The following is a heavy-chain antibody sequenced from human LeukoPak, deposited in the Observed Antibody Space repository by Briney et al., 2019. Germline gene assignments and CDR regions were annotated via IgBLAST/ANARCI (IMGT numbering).Heavy chain of an antibody. Sequence: SVKVSCKASGGTFSSYAISWVRQPPGHGREWMGGIIPILGTANHAQKFPGRVTITTDESTSTAYMELSSLRSEDTAVYYCARERYYDSSGYSPDFDYWGQGTLVTVSS. CDR2: IIPILGTA. CDR1: GGTFSSYA. J-gene: IGHJ4*02. V-gene: IGHV1-69*05. CDR3: ARERYYDSSGYSPDFDY. D-gene: IGHD3-22*01.